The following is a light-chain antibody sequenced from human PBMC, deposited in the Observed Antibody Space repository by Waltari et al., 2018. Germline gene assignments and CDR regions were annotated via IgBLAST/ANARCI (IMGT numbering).Light chain of an antibody. Sequence: EVVLPQSPATLSLSPGERATLSCRASQSVHNYLNWYQQKPGQAPRLLIYDASNRATGVPTRFSGSGSGTDFTLTISSLEPEDFAVYYCQHRASWPLTFGGGTKVEIK. CDR3: QHRASWPLT. CDR1: QSVHNY. J-gene: IGKJ4*01. CDR2: DAS. V-gene: IGKV3-11*01.